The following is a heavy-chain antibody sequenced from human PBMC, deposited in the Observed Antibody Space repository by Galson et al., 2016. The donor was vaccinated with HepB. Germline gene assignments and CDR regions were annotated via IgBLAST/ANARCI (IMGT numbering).Heavy chain of an antibody. V-gene: IGHV3-23*01. CDR3: AKDRYCGGGACFWSYFDL. CDR2: ISGGGGST. D-gene: IGHD2-15*01. CDR1: GFTFRTYT. J-gene: IGHJ4*02. Sequence: SLRLSCAASGFTFRTYTMSWVRQAPGKGLEWVSGISGGGGSTYYADSVKGRLTISRDNPKNMVYLQIHSLRVEDTAVYFCAKDRYCGGGACFWSYFDLWGPGIQVTVSS.